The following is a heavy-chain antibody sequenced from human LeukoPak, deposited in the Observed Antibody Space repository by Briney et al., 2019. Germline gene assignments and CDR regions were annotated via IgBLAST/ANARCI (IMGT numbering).Heavy chain of an antibody. Sequence: GGSLRLSCAASGFTFSDYYMSWIRQAPGKGLEWVSYISSSGSIIYYADSVKGRFTISRDNAKNSLYLQMNSLRAEDTAVYYCASGSWVYGAQADYWGQGTLVTVSS. J-gene: IGHJ4*02. V-gene: IGHV3-11*01. CDR2: ISSSGSII. CDR3: ASGSWVYGAQADY. CDR1: GFTFSDYY. D-gene: IGHD4-17*01.